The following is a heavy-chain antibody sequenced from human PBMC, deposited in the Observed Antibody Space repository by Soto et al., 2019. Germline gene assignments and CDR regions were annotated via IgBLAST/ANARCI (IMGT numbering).Heavy chain of an antibody. CDR1: GFTFTSYG. J-gene: IGHJ6*02. CDR3: AKASGYCSSSTCSRLIYYYYGMDV. D-gene: IGHD2-2*01. CDR2: IPYDGGDK. V-gene: IGHV3-30*18. Sequence: PGGSLRLSCGASGFTFTSYGMHWVRQAPGKGLEWVAVIPYDGGDKYYADSVKGRFTISRDNSKNTLYLQMNSLRAEDTAVHYCAKASGYCSSSTCSRLIYYYYGMDVWGQGTTVTVSS.